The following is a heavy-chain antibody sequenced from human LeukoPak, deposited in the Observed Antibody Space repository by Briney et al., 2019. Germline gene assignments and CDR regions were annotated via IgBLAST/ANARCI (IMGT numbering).Heavy chain of an antibody. V-gene: IGHV3-66*01. D-gene: IGHD1-1*01. CDR1: GFTVSSNC. Sequence: GGSLRLSCAASGFTVSSNCVNWVRQTPGKGLKWVSVICSGGSTNYADSVKGGFTISRDNSKHTLYLQMNSLRAEDTAVYYCAGDSPRTGGGGSHFDYWGQGTLVTVSS. J-gene: IGHJ4*02. CDR3: AGDSPRTGGGGSHFDY. CDR2: ICSGGST.